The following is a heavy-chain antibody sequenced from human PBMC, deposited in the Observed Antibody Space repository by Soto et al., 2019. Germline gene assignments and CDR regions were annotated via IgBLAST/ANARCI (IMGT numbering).Heavy chain of an antibody. CDR1: GGSISSGGYY. Sequence: QVQLQESGPGLVKPSQTLSLTCTVSGGSISSGGYYWSWIRQHPGKGLEWIGYIYYSGSTYYNPSLTXRXTXPVDTSKNQFSLKLSSVTAADTAVYYCARTGERWILGYYFDYWGQGTLVTVSS. D-gene: IGHD2-2*03. V-gene: IGHV4-31*03. CDR2: IYYSGST. J-gene: IGHJ4*02. CDR3: ARTGERWILGYYFDY.